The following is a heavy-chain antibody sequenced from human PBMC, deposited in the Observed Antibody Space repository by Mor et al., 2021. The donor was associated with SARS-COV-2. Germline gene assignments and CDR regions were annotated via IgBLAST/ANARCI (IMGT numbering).Heavy chain of an antibody. J-gene: IGHJ4*02. CDR1: GYFFTTYP. D-gene: IGHD2-21*01. V-gene: IGHV1-2*02. Sequence: SGYFFTTYPIHWVRQAPGQGLEWMAWINTNSGVTKDAQKFQGRVTMTSDTSSSTVYLELNSLRPDDTAVYYCARGDEGVFDYWGQGTLVTVSS. CDR2: INTNSGVT. CDR3: ARGDEGVFDY.